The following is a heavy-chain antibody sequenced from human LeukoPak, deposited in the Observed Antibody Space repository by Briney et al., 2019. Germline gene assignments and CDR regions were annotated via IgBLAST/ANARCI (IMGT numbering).Heavy chain of an antibody. J-gene: IGHJ5*02. D-gene: IGHD7-27*01. CDR3: ARASGVRFDP. V-gene: IGHV4-31*03. CDR2: IYYSGST. Sequence: SETLSLTCTVSGGSISSGGYYWSWIRQHPGKGLEWIGYIYYSGSTYYNPSLKSRVTISVDTSKNQFSLKLSSVTAAGTAVYYCARASGVRFDPWGQGTLVTVSS. CDR1: GGSISSGGYY.